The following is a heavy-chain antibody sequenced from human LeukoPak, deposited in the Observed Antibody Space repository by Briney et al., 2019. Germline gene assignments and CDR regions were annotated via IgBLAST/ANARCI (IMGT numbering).Heavy chain of an antibody. Sequence: GGSLRLSCAASGLSVSSHYMSWVRQAPGKGLEWVSVIHSVGSTDYADSVKGRFTISRDNPKNRVDLQVNSLRAEDTAVYYCASSRIFGNAMDVWGQGTTVTVSS. D-gene: IGHD3-3*01. V-gene: IGHV3-53*01. J-gene: IGHJ6*02. CDR2: IHSVGST. CDR1: GLSVSSHY. CDR3: ASSRIFGNAMDV.